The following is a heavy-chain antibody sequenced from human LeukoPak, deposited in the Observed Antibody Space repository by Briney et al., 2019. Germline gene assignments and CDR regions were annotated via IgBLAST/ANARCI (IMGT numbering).Heavy chain of an antibody. CDR3: AKALRLHQGYFDY. Sequence: GGSLRLSCAASGFTFSSYAMSWIRQAPGKGLEWVSAISGSGGSTYYADSVKGRFTISRDNSKNTLYLQMNSLRAEDTAVYYCAKALRLHQGYFDYWGQGTLVTVSS. J-gene: IGHJ4*02. CDR2: ISGSGGST. V-gene: IGHV3-23*01. CDR1: GFTFSSYA. D-gene: IGHD4-4*01.